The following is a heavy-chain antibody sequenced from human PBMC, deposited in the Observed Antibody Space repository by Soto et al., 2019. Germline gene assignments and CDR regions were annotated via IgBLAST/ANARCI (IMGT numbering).Heavy chain of an antibody. CDR1: VFTFSTYW. CDR3: VRDGHSGWHFES. V-gene: IGHV3-7*01. CDR2: IKPDGSQS. J-gene: IGHJ4*02. Sequence: PVGSLRLSCESSVFTFSTYWMSCIRQAPGKWLEWVGNIKPDGSQSYIVDSVQGRFTTSRDNARNSVYLQMNSLRAEDTAVYYWVRDGHSGWHFESWGQGALVIVS. D-gene: IGHD6-19*01.